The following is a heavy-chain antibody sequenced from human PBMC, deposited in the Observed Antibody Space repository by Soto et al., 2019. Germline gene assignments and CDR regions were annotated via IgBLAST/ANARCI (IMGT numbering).Heavy chain of an antibody. Sequence: GGSLRLSCAASGFTFDDYAMHWVRQAPGKGLEWVSGISWNSGSIGYADSVKGRFTISRDNAKNSLYLQMNSLRAEDTALYYCAKGHGGGLDPNFDYWGQGTLVTVSS. CDR3: AKGHGGGLDPNFDY. D-gene: IGHD3-22*01. V-gene: IGHV3-9*01. CDR2: ISWNSGSI. CDR1: GFTFDDYA. J-gene: IGHJ4*02.